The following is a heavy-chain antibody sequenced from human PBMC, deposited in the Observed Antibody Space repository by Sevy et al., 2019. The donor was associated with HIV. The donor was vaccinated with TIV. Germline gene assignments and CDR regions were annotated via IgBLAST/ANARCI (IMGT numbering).Heavy chain of an antibody. V-gene: IGHV4-59*08. CDR2: IYYNGHI. Sequence: SETLSLTCTVSGGSITSLYWNWIRQPPGKGLEWLANIYYNGHINYNPSLKSRVTLSLDTSKNQFSLRLSSVTAADTAMYCCAGGNAGGRGYSWGQGTLVTVSS. J-gene: IGHJ4*02. CDR1: GGSITSLY. CDR3: AGGNAGGRGYS. D-gene: IGHD3-10*01.